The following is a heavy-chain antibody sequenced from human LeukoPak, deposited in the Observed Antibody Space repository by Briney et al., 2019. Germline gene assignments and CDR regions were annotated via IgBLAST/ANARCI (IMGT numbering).Heavy chain of an antibody. CDR1: GFTFSNYG. CDR3: AKKRATTATTNFDY. Sequence: GGSLRLSCAASGFTFSNYGMNWVRQAPGKGLEWVSSLGGDGGSTFYADSVKGRFTISRDNSKNTLYLQMSNLRADDTAIYYCAKKRATTATTNFDYWGQGTLVTVSS. V-gene: IGHV3-23*01. CDR2: LGGDGGST. D-gene: IGHD1-26*01. J-gene: IGHJ4*02.